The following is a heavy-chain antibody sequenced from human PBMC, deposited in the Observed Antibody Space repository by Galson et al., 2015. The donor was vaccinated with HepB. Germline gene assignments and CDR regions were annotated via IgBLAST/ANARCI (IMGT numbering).Heavy chain of an antibody. J-gene: IGHJ3*02. CDR2: INPSGGST. CDR1: GYTFTSYY. D-gene: IGHD3-9*01. V-gene: IGHV1-46*03. CDR3: ARVGYYDILTGRSDAFDI. Sequence: SVKVSCKASGYTFTSYYMHWVRQAPGQGLEWMGIINPSGGSTSYAQKFQGRVTMTRDTSTSTVYMELSSLRSEDTTVYYCARVGYYDILTGRSDAFDIWGQGTMVTVSS.